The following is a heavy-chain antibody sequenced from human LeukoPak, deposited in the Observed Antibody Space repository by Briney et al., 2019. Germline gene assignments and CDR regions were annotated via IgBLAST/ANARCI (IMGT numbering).Heavy chain of an antibody. Sequence: GGSLRLSCAASGFTFSSYSMNWVRQAPGKGLEWVSVIYSGDTTYYADSVKGRFTVSRDNSKNTLYLQMNNLRAEDTAVYYCARESRFMSGYYSDYWGQGTLVTVSS. V-gene: IGHV3-53*01. CDR2: IYSGDTT. D-gene: IGHD3-3*01. CDR1: GFTFSSYS. J-gene: IGHJ4*02. CDR3: ARESRFMSGYYSDY.